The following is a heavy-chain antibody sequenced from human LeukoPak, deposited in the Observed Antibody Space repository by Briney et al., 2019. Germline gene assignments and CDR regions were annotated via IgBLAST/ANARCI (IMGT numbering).Heavy chain of an antibody. V-gene: IGHV1-18*01. CDR3: ARAYRLNSGGYYSEVNWFDP. Sequence: AASVKVSCKASGYTFTSYGISWVRQAPGQGLEWMRWISAYNGNTNYAQKLQGRVTMTTDTSTSTAYMELRSLRSDDTAVYYRARAYRLNSGGYYSEVNWFDPWGQGTLVTVSS. D-gene: IGHD1-26*01. J-gene: IGHJ5*02. CDR1: GYTFTSYG. CDR2: ISAYNGNT.